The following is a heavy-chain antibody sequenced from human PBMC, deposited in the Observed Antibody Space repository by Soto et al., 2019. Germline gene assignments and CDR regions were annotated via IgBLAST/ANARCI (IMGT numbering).Heavy chain of an antibody. J-gene: IGHJ5*01. CDR2: INHSGST. CDR1: GGSYKGYC. D-gene: IGHD6-13*01. CDR3: ARAHRDRQLVCWFDT. Sequence: PXETLSLTYAVYGGSYKGYCWSWSRQPPGKGLEWIGEINHSGSTNYNPSLKSRVTISVDTSKNQFSLKLSSVTAADTAVYYCARAHRDRQLVCWFDTWGHGTLVTVYS. V-gene: IGHV4-34*01.